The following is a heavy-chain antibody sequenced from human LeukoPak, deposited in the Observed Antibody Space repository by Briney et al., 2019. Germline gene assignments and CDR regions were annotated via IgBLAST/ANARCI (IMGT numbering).Heavy chain of an antibody. V-gene: IGHV3-48*03. Sequence: GGSLRLSCAASGFTFRNYEMNWVRQAPGKGLEWVSYISSSGSTIYYADSVKGRFTISRDNAKNSLYLQMNSLRAEDTAVYYCATDSSGSVFDCWGQGTLVTVSS. CDR1: GFTFRNYE. J-gene: IGHJ4*02. D-gene: IGHD3-22*01. CDR2: ISSSGSTI. CDR3: ATDSSGSVFDC.